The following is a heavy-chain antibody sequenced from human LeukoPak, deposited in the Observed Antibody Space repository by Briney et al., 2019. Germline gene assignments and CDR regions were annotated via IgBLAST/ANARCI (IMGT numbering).Heavy chain of an antibody. J-gene: IGHJ4*02. CDR3: ARGARGILGARAFDY. D-gene: IGHD2-8*02. V-gene: IGHV4-38-2*01. CDR1: GYSINSAYY. Sequence: SETLSLTCAVSGYSINSAYYWGWIRQPPGKGLEWIGSIYHSGSTYYNPSLKSRVTISVDTSKNQFSLKLSSVTAADTAVYYCARGARGILGARAFDYWGQGTLVTVSS. CDR2: IYHSGST.